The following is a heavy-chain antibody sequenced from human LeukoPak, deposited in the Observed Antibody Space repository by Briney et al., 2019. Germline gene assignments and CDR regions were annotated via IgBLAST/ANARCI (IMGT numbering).Heavy chain of an antibody. V-gene: IGHV4-59*08. CDR1: GGSLRSDY. J-gene: IGHJ4*02. CDR3: ASIKNSSGWYLGCYFDY. Sequence: PSETLSLTCTLSGGSLRSDYWAWIRQPPGKGLEWIGYISYSGSTNYNPSFKNRVTISVDTSKNQFSLKLSSVTAADTAVYYCASIKNSSGWYLGCYFDYWGQGTLVTVSS. D-gene: IGHD6-19*01. CDR2: ISYSGST.